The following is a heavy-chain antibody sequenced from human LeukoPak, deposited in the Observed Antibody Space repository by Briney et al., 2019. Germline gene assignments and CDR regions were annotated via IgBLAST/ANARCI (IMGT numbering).Heavy chain of an antibody. CDR3: ARAFRGSGYDYVWGSYPFADYYYYGMDV. V-gene: IGHV3-13*01. CDR1: GFTFSSYD. CDR2: IGTAGDT. Sequence: GGSLRLSCAASGFTFSSYDMHWVRQATGKGLEWVSAIGTAGDTYYPGSVKGRFTISRENAKNSLYLQMNSLRAGDTAVYYCARAFRGSGYDYVWGSYPFADYYYYGMDVWGQGTTVTVSS. J-gene: IGHJ6*02. D-gene: IGHD3-16*02.